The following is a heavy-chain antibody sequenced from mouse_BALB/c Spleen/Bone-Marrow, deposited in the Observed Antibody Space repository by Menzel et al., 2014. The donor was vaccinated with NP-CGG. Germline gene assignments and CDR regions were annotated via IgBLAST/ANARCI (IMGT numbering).Heavy chain of an antibody. D-gene: IGHD2-2*01. CDR2: IRNKANGYTT. CDR3: ARDINYGYYWYFDV. J-gene: IGHJ1*01. CDR1: GFTFTDYY. Sequence: EVKLMESGGGLVQPGGSLRLSCATSGFTFTDYYMSWVRQPPGKALEWLGFIRNKANGYTTEYSASVKGRFTISRDNSQSILYLQMNTLRAEDSATYYRARDINYGYYWYFDVWGAGTTVTVSS. V-gene: IGHV7-3*02.